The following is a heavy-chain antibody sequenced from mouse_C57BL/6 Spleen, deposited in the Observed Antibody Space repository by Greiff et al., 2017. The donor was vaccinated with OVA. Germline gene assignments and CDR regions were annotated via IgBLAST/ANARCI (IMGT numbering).Heavy chain of an antibody. CDR1: GFTFSDYG. CDR3: ARHGNYYAMDY. CDR2: ISSGSSTI. J-gene: IGHJ4*01. Sequence: DVKLVESGGGLVKPGGSLKLSCAASGFTFSDYGMHWVRQAPEKGLEWVAYISSGSSTIYYADTVKGRFTISRDNAKNTLFLQMTSLRSEDTAMYYCARHGNYYAMDYWGQGTSVTVSS. V-gene: IGHV5-17*01.